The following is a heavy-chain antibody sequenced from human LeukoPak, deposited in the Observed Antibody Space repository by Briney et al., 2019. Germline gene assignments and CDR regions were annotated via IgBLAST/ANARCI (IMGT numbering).Heavy chain of an antibody. Sequence: GGSLRLSCAASGFTFSNYWMHWARQAPGKGLVWVSRINTDGSRITYADSVKGRFTISRDNSKSTLYLQMNSLRAEDTAIYYCAKAHGEDPRTYDYWGQGTLVTVSS. J-gene: IGHJ4*02. CDR3: AKAHGEDPRTYDY. CDR2: INTDGSRI. CDR1: GFTFSNYW. V-gene: IGHV3-74*01. D-gene: IGHD3-10*01.